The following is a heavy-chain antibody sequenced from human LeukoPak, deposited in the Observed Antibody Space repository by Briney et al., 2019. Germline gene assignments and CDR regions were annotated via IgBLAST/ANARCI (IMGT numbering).Heavy chain of an antibody. CDR3: ARVYGRLGAQYLYFDL. CDR2: IYYSGST. V-gene: IGHV4-59*01. D-gene: IGHD3-10*01. Sequence: SETPSLTCTVSGGSICSYYWSWIRSPPAQGLDWIGYIYYSGSTTYNPSLQSRVTIPVDTSKNQFALKLSSVTAADTAVYYCARVYGRLGAQYLYFDLWGRGTLVTVSS. J-gene: IGHJ2*01. CDR1: GGSICSYY.